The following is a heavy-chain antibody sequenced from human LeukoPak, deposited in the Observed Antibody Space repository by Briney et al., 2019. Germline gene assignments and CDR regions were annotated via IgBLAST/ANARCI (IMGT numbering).Heavy chain of an antibody. Sequence: SETLSLTCTVSGGSISSGSYYWSWIRQPAGKGLEWIGRIYTSGSTNYNPSLKSRVTISVDTSKNQFSLKLSSVTAADTAVYYCATNLYYYDSSGYSYYMDVWGKGTTVTVSS. CDR1: GGSISSGSYY. J-gene: IGHJ6*03. CDR3: ATNLYYYDSSGYSYYMDV. CDR2: IYTSGST. V-gene: IGHV4-61*02. D-gene: IGHD3-22*01.